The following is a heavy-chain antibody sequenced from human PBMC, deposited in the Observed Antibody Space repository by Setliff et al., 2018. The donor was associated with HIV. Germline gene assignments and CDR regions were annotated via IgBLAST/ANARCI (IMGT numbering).Heavy chain of an antibody. CDR3: ARHPRGELWFGESPRERFFDY. Sequence: GESLKISCKGSGYSFTSYWIGWVRQMPGKGPEWMGIIYPDDSDTRYSPSFQGQVTISADKSISTAYLQWSSLKASDIAMYYCARHPRGELWFGESPRERFFDYWGQGTLVTVSS. V-gene: IGHV5-51*01. CDR2: IYPDDSDT. J-gene: IGHJ4*02. D-gene: IGHD3-10*01. CDR1: GYSFTSYW.